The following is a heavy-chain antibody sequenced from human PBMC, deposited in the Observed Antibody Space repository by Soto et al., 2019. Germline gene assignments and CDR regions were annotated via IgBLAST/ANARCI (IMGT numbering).Heavy chain of an antibody. Sequence: QLQLQESGPGLVKPSETLSLTCSVSGGSINSNSYHWGWLRQPPGQRLEWIGSIFYTGTTFYNPSLESRVTMSVDTSKNSFSLHLTSVTAADTAVYFCAMIVVVAPVANVWGQGTLGTVS. CDR3: AMIVVVAPVANV. V-gene: IGHV4-39*02. J-gene: IGHJ4*02. CDR1: GGSINSNSYH. D-gene: IGHD2-2*01. CDR2: IFYTGTT.